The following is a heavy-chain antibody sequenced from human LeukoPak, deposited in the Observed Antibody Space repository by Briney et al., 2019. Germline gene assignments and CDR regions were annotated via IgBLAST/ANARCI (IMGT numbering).Heavy chain of an antibody. CDR1: GFTFSSYS. CDR2: IRSSSSTI. J-gene: IGHJ4*02. CDR3: AKRGDSGSHKYFDY. V-gene: IGHV3-48*01. D-gene: IGHD1-26*01. Sequence: PGGSLRLSCAASGFTFSSYSMNWVRQAPGKGLEWVSYIRSSSSTIYYADSVKGRFTISRDNAKNSLYLQMNSLRAEDTAVYYCAKRGDSGSHKYFDYWGQGTLVTVSS.